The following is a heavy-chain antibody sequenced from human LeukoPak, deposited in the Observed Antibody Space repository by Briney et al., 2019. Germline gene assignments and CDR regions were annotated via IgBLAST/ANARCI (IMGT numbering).Heavy chain of an antibody. D-gene: IGHD3-16*01. CDR3: ASAPRQGSIGGLDY. V-gene: IGHV4-39*02. J-gene: IGHJ4*02. CDR2: IYYTGTT. Sequence: SETLSLTCTVSGGSISSSTYYWGCIRQPPGQGLEWIGAIYYTGTTYYNPSLRSRVTISVDTSKNHFSLNLSSVTAADTALYYCASAPRQGSIGGLDYWGQGTLVTVSS. CDR1: GGSISSSTYY.